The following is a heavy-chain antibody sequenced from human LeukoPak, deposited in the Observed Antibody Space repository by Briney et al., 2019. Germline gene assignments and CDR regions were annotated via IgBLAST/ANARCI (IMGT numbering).Heavy chain of an antibody. V-gene: IGHV4-59*08. J-gene: IGHJ4*02. CDR3: ARLNTYYYDSSGYYADY. D-gene: IGHD3-22*01. CDR2: IYYSGST. CDR1: GGSISSYY. Sequence: PSETLSLTCTVSGGSISSYYWSWIRQPPGKGLEWIGYIYYSGSTNYNPSLKSRVTISVDTSKNQFSLKLSSVTAADTAVYYCARLNTYYYDSSGYYADYWGQGTLVTVSS.